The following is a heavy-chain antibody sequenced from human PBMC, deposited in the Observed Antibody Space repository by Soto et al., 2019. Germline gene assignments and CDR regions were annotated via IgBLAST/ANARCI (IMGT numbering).Heavy chain of an antibody. J-gene: IGHJ4*02. Sequence: SETLSLTCAVSGGSISSSNWWSWVRQPPGKGLEWIGEIYHTGSTYHNPSLKSRVTIFVDTSKNQVSLKLTSVTAADTAVYYCARYLWLNGGAPNDYWGQGTLVTVSS. CDR1: GGSISSSNW. V-gene: IGHV4-4*02. CDR2: IYHTGST. CDR3: ARYLWLNGGAPNDY. D-gene: IGHD6-19*01.